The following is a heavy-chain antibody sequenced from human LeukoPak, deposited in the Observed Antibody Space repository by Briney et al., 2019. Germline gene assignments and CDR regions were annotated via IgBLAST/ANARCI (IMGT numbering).Heavy chain of an antibody. CDR1: GYSLSNGYY. CDR2: IYHSGSS. J-gene: IGHJ4*02. Sequence: PSETLSLTCTVSGYSLSNGYYWGWIRQPPGKGLEWIASIYHSGSSYYTPSLKSRLTISIDTSKNQFSLKLSSVTAADTAVYYCARGVRPREHFYDSSGYYGGGHFDYWGQGTLVTASS. CDR3: ARGVRPREHFYDSSGYYGGGHFDY. D-gene: IGHD3-22*01. V-gene: IGHV4-38-2*02.